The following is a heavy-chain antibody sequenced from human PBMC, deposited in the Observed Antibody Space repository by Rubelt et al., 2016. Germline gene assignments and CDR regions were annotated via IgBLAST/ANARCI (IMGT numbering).Heavy chain of an antibody. CDR2: INHSGST. CDR3: ARGYSQKRFLEWLLGKTLDY. V-gene: IGHV4-34*01. CDR1: GGSFSGYS. J-gene: IGHJ4*02. Sequence: QVQQQQWGAGLLKPSETLSLTCAVYGGSFSGYSWSWIRQPPGKELEWIGEINHSGSTTYNPSLKSRVTISVVRSKNQFSLKLSSVTAADTAVYYCARGYSQKRFLEWLLGKTLDYWGQGTLVTVSS. D-gene: IGHD3-3*01.